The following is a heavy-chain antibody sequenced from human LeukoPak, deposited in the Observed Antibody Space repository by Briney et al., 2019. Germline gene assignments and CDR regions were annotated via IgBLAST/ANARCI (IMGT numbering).Heavy chain of an antibody. J-gene: IGHJ5*02. CDR1: GYIFTSFA. D-gene: IGHD6-19*01. V-gene: IGHV7-4-1*02. CDR2: INTNTGNP. CDR3: ARDRLYSSGWYGNNWFDP. Sequence: ASVKVSCKASGYIFTSFAINWVRQAPGQGLEWMGWINTNTGNPTYAQGFTGRFVFSLDTSVTTAYLQISGLKADDTAVYYCARDRLYSSGWYGNNWFDPWGQGTLVTVSS.